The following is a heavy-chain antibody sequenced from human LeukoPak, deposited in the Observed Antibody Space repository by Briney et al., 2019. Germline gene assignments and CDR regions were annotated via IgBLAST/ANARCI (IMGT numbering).Heavy chain of an antibody. V-gene: IGHV3-74*01. CDR2: INSDGF. CDR3: ARAGSNWKIDY. D-gene: IGHD1-1*01. J-gene: IGHJ4*02. CDR1: GFTFSHYE. Sequence: GGSLRLSCAASGFTFSHYEMNWVRQAPGKGLVWVSLINSDGFYADFVKGRFTISRDNAKNTLYLQMNSLRAEDTAVYYCARAGSNWKIDYWGQGTLVTVSS.